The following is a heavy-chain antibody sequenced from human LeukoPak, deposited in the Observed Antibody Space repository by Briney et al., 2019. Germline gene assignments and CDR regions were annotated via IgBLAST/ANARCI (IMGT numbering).Heavy chain of an antibody. V-gene: IGHV3-30*02. CDR1: GFIFRSHA. CDR2: IWYAAGNE. CDR3: AKDMSDSSGYIDY. D-gene: IGHD3-22*01. J-gene: IGHJ4*02. Sequence: GGSLRLSCAASGFIFRSHAMHWVRQAPGKGLEWVAIIWYAAGNEYYADSVKGRFTISRDKSQNTLYLQMNSLRLEDTAVYYCAKDMSDSSGYIDYWGQGTLVTVSS.